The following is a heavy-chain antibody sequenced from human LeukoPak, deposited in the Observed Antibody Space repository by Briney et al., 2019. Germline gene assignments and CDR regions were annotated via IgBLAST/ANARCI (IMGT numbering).Heavy chain of an antibody. CDR2: IYYSGST. CDR1: GGSISRGDYY. CDR3: AREGTEVGASPFDY. V-gene: IGHV4-30-4*08. Sequence: SETLSLTCTVSGGSISRGDYYWSWIRQPPGKGLEWIGYIYYSGSTYYNPSLKSRVTISVDTSKNQFSLKLSSVTAADTAVYYCAREGTEVGASPFDYWGQGTLVTVSS. J-gene: IGHJ4*02. D-gene: IGHD1-26*01.